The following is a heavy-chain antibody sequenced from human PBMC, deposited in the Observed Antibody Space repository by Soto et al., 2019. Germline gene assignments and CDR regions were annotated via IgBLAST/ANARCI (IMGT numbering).Heavy chain of an antibody. D-gene: IGHD1-1*01. J-gene: IGHJ6*02. CDR3: ARGQDDNNYYGMDV. V-gene: IGHV1-46*01. CDR1: GGTFSSYA. Sequence: ASVKVSCKASGGTFSSYAISWVRQAPGQGLEWMGGIIPSAGSTSYAQKFQGRVTMTRDTSTSTVYMELSSLRSEDTAVYYCARGQDDNNYYGMDVWGQGTAVTVSS. CDR2: IIPSAGST.